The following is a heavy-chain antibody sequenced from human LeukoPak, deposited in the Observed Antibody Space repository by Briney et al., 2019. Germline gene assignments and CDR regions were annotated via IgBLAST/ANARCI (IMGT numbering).Heavy chain of an antibody. CDR3: ARGLGFVVVPAAISRGWFDP. CDR2: INHSGST. Sequence: SETLSLTCAVYGGSFSGYYWSWIRQPPGKGLEWIGEINHSGSTNYNPSLKSRVTISADTSKNQFSLKLSSVTAADTAVYYCARGLGFVVVPAAISRGWFDPWGQGTLVTVSS. J-gene: IGHJ5*02. V-gene: IGHV4-34*01. D-gene: IGHD2-2*02. CDR1: GGSFSGYY.